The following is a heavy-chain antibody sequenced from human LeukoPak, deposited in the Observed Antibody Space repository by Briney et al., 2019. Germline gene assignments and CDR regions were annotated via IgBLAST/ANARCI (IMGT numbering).Heavy chain of an antibody. Sequence: SETLSLTCSVSGGSISDTSYYWGWIRQPPGKGLEWIGTIYYSGSTYYKPSLKSRVTLSVDTSKSQFSLNVNFVTAADTAIYYCVRARGSGSFYRFDYWGQGALVTVSS. V-gene: IGHV4-39*07. CDR3: VRARGSGSFYRFDY. CDR1: GGSISDTSYY. D-gene: IGHD3-10*01. J-gene: IGHJ4*02. CDR2: IYYSGST.